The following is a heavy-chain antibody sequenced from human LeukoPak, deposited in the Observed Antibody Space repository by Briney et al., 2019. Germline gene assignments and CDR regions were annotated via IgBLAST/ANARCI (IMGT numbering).Heavy chain of an antibody. V-gene: IGHV4-59*01. Sequence: SETLSPTCTVSGGSISSYYWSWIRQPPGKGLEWIGYIYYSGSTNYNPSLKSRVTISVDTSKNQFSLKLSSVTAADTAVYYCARSDPPMVRGQVSHPFDYWGQGTLVTVSS. CDR2: IYYSGST. CDR3: ARSDPPMVRGQVSHPFDY. J-gene: IGHJ4*02. D-gene: IGHD3-10*01. CDR1: GGSISSYY.